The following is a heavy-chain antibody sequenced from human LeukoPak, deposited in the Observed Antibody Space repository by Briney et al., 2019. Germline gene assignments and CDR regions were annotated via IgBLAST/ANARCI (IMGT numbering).Heavy chain of an antibody. D-gene: IGHD3-10*01. CDR2: ISSTGGTI. Sequence: GGSLRLSCAASGFTFSSNSMNWVRQAPGKGLEWVSYISSTGGTIYYADSMKGRFTISRDNAKNSLYLQMNSLRVEDTAVYYCARVQFRGVCMDVWGQGTTVTVSS. V-gene: IGHV3-48*04. CDR1: GFTFSSNS. J-gene: IGHJ6*02. CDR3: ARVQFRGVCMDV.